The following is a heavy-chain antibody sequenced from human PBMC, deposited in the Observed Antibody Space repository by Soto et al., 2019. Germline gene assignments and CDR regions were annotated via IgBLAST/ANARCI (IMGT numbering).Heavy chain of an antibody. D-gene: IGHD3-3*02. J-gene: IGHJ4*01. V-gene: IGHV3-23*01. CDR2: ISGSGDNT. CDR1: GFSFSDYA. CDR3: AKGSAIIVYGVDILFVY. Sequence: VGSLRLSCKASGFSFSDYAMTWVRQAPGKGLEWVSVISGSGDNTFYAASVKGRFAISRDNSKNVLYLQMNSLSADDAAVYFCAKGSAIIVYGVDILFVYWGPGTLVTVSS.